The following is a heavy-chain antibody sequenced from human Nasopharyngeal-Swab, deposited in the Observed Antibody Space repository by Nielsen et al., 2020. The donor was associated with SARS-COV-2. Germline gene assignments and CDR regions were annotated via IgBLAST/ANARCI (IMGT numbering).Heavy chain of an antibody. D-gene: IGHD3-3*01. CDR2: FDPEDGET. V-gene: IGHV1-24*01. Sequence: VSVKVSCKVSGYTLTELSMHWVRQAPGKGLVWMGGFDPEDGETIYAQGFQGRVTMTEDTSTDTAYMELSSLRSEDTAVYYCATGTSSGRANWFDPWGQGTLVTVS. CDR1: GYTLTELS. CDR3: ATGTSSGRANWFDP. J-gene: IGHJ5*02.